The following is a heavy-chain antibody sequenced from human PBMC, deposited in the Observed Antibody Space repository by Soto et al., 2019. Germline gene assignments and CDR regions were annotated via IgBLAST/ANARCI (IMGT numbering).Heavy chain of an antibody. V-gene: IGHV3-49*04. Sequence: HPGGSLRLSCTASGFTFGDYAMSWVRQAPGKGLEWVGFIRSKAYGGTTEYAASVKGRFTISRDDSKSIAYLQMNSLKTEDTAVYYCTRDERGYSGYDWPFDYWGQGTLVTVSS. CDR3: TRDERGYSGYDWPFDY. D-gene: IGHD5-12*01. J-gene: IGHJ4*02. CDR1: GFTFGDYA. CDR2: IRSKAYGGTT.